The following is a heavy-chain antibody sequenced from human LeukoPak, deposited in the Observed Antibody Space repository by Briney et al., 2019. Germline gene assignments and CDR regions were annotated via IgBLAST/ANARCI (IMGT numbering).Heavy chain of an antibody. J-gene: IGHJ6*03. CDR3: ARGGRGWFGELSWYYYYMDV. V-gene: IGHV3-48*01. CDR2: ISGRGEAI. Sequence: GGSLRLSCAASGFTFSNHNMDWVRQAPGKGLEWISYISGRGEAIFYADSVQGRFTISRDNAKNSIYLQMNSLRAEDTAVYYCARGGRGWFGELSWYYYYMDVWGKGTTVTVSS. D-gene: IGHD3-10*01. CDR1: GFTFSNHN.